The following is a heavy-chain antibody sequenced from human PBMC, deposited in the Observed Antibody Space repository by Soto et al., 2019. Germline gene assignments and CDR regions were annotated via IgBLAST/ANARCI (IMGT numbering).Heavy chain of an antibody. Sequence: QVQLVQSGAEVRKPGSSVMVSCKASGDTFSSYALIWVRQAPGLGLEWMGGIIPLFGKANSVQKFQDRVTFTADKSATTAYRELSGLTSEATAVYYCARSPPVVAAGNYYCYGMDVWGQWTKVTVFS. D-gene: IGHD6-13*01. CDR3: ARSPPVVAAGNYYCYGMDV. CDR1: GDTFSSYA. V-gene: IGHV1-69*06. J-gene: IGHJ6*02. CDR2: IIPLFGKA.